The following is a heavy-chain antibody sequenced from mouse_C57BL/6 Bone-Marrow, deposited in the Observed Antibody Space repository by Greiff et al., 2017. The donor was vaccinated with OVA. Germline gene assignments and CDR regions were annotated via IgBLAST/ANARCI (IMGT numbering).Heavy chain of an antibody. CDR3: ARPSYYSNSSFAY. D-gene: IGHD2-5*01. Sequence: QVQLQQPGAELVKPGASVKMSCKASGYTFTSYWITWVKQRPGQGLEWIGDIYPGSGSTNYNEKFKSKATLTVDTSSSTAYMQLSSLTSEDSAVYYCARPSYYSNSSFAYWGQVTLVTVSA. V-gene: IGHV1-55*01. J-gene: IGHJ3*01. CDR2: IYPGSGST. CDR1: GYTFTSYW.